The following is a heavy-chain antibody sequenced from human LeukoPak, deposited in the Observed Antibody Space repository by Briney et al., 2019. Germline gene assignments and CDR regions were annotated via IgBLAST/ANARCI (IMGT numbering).Heavy chain of an antibody. CDR1: GYSISSGYY. CDR2: IYHSGST. D-gene: IGHD3-10*01. CDR3: ARATDGSGSSSHYYYYYYGMDV. Sequence: SETLSLTCAVSGYSISSGYYWGWIRQPPGKGLVWIGSIYHSGSTYYNPSLKRRITISVDTSKNQFSLKLSSVTAADTAVYYCARATDGSGSSSHYYYYYYGMDVWGKGTTVTVSS. J-gene: IGHJ6*04. V-gene: IGHV4-38-2*01.